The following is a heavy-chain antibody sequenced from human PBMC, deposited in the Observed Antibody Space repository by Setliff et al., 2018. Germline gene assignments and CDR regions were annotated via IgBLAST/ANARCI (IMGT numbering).Heavy chain of an antibody. V-gene: IGHV1-2*02. Sequence: ASVKVSCKASGYPFIGYFMHWVRQAPGQGLEWMGWINPKTGDTLYAPKFQGRVTMTRDRSSNTAYMDLSRLTSDDTAVYYCARSGSGVHYYYMDVWGKGTTVTVSS. CDR3: ARSGSGVHYYYMDV. CDR2: INPKTGDT. J-gene: IGHJ6*03. D-gene: IGHD7-27*01. CDR1: GYPFIGYF.